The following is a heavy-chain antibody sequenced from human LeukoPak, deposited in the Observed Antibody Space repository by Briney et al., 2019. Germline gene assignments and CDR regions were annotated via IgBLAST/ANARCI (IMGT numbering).Heavy chain of an antibody. CDR1: EFTFSSYW. V-gene: IGHV3-7*01. CDR2: IKQDGSEK. J-gene: IGHJ4*02. Sequence: GGSLRLSCAASEFTFSSYWMSWVRQAPGKGLEWVANIKQDGSEKYYVDSVKGRFTISRDNAKNSLYLQMNSLRAEDTAVYYCASSSSWYRGSFDYWGQGTLVTVSS. D-gene: IGHD6-13*01. CDR3: ASSSSWYRGSFDY.